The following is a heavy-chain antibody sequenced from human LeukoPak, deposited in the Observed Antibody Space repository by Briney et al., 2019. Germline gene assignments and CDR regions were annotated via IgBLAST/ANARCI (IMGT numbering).Heavy chain of an antibody. Sequence: ASVKVSCKASGYTFTSYYVSWVRQAPGQGLEWMGWISGYNAKTKYVQKFQGRITMTIDTSTTTAYMELRSLTSDDTAVYYCARVRDYYASSDYSDYWGQGTLVTVSS. D-gene: IGHD3-22*01. V-gene: IGHV1-18*04. CDR1: GYTFTSYY. CDR3: ARVRDYYASSDYSDY. J-gene: IGHJ4*02. CDR2: ISGYNAKT.